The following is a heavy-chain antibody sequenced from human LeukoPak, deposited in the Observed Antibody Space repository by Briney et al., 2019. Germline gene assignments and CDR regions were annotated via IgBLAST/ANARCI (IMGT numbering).Heavy chain of an antibody. CDR1: GFTFRSYE. D-gene: IGHD2-21*02. CDR3: ARAGGDSYFDY. CDR2: SSSSDTI. Sequence: GGSLRLSCAASGFTFRSYEMNWVRQAPGKGLEWVSYSSSSDTIYYADSVKGRFTISRDNAKNSLFLHMSSLRAEDTAVYYCARAGGDSYFDYWGQGTLVTVSS. V-gene: IGHV3-48*03. J-gene: IGHJ4*02.